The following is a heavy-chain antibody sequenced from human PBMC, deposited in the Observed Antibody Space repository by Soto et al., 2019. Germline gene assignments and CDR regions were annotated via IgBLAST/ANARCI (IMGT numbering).Heavy chain of an antibody. Sequence: QITLKESGPTLVKPTQTLTLTCTFSGFSVISSGEGVGFIRQPPGKALEWLALLYWDDDKRYSPSLKSRLTITKDTSKNQVVLTMTNMDPVDTATYYCAHRRKAQIVATVFDYWGQGTLVTLSS. CDR2: LYWDDDK. CDR3: AHRRKAQIVATVFDY. D-gene: IGHD5-12*01. V-gene: IGHV2-5*02. CDR1: GFSVISSGEG. J-gene: IGHJ4*02.